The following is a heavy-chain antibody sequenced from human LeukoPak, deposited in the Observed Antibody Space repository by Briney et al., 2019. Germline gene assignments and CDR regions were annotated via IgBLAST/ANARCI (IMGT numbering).Heavy chain of an antibody. J-gene: IGHJ4*02. CDR2: ISSSSSYT. CDR3: ASDTDYGGNSPFDY. D-gene: IGHD4-23*01. Sequence: GGSLRLSCAASGFTFSDYYMSWIRQAPGKGLEWVSYISSSSSYTNYADSVKGRFTISRDNAKNSLFLQMNSLRAEDTAVYYCASDTDYGGNSPFDYWGQGSLVTVSS. V-gene: IGHV3-11*05. CDR1: GFTFSDYY.